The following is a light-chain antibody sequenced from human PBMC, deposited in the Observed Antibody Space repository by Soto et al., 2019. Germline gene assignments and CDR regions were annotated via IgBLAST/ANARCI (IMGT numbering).Light chain of an antibody. V-gene: IGLV2-14*01. J-gene: IGLJ1*01. CDR1: NSNIGAGYNY. CDR2: EVS. Sequence: QSVLTQPPSVSGAPGQSVTISCTGSNSNIGAGYNYVSWYQQHPGKAPKLMIYEVSNRPSGVSNRFSGSKSGNTASLTISGLQAEDEADYYCSSYTSSSTYVFGTGTKVTVL. CDR3: SSYTSSSTYV.